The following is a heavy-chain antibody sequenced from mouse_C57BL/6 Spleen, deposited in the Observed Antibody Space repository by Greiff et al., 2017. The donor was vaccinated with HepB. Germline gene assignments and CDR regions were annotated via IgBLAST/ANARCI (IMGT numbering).Heavy chain of an antibody. J-gene: IGHJ4*01. D-gene: IGHD1-1*01. CDR3: ARQGLRYAMDY. Sequence: EVKLVESGGGLVQPGGSLKLSCAASGFTFSDYYMYWVRQTPEKRLEWVAYISNGGGSTYYPDTVKGRFTITRDKAKNTLYLQMSRLKSEDTAMYYCARQGLRYAMDYWGQGTSVTVSS. CDR2: ISNGGGST. V-gene: IGHV5-12*01. CDR1: GFTFSDYY.